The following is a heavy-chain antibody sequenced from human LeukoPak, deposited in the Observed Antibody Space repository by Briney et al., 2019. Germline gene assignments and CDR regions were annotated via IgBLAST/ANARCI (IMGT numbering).Heavy chain of an antibody. CDR3: ATHASSGYYPTTAEYFQH. V-gene: IGHV1-46*01. CDR2: INPSGGST. CDR1: GYTFTSYY. J-gene: IGHJ1*01. D-gene: IGHD3-22*01. Sequence: ASVKVSCKASGYTFTSYYMHWVRQAPGQGLEWMGRINPSGGSTAYAQKFQGRVTMTEDTSTDTAYMELSSLRSEDTAVYYCATHASSGYYPTTAEYFQHWGQGTLVTVSS.